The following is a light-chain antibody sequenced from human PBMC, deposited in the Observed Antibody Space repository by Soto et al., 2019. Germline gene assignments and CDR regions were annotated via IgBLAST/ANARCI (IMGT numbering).Light chain of an antibody. CDR1: SGHSSYD. V-gene: IGLV4-69*01. J-gene: IGLJ2*01. Sequence: QLVLTRSPSASASLGASVKLTCTLSSGHSSYDIAWHQQQPDKGPRFLMTVNSGGSHNKGDGIPDRFSGSSSGAERYLTISSLQSEDEADYYCQTWGTGYVVFGGGTKLTVL. CDR2: VNSGGSH. CDR3: QTWGTGYVV.